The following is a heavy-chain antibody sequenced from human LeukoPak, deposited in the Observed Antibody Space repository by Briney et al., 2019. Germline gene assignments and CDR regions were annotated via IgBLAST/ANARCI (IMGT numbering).Heavy chain of an antibody. Sequence: PSETLSLTCTVSGGSISSYYWSWIRQPPGKGLEWIGYIYYSGSTNYNPSLKSRVTISVDTSKNQFSLKLSSVTAADTAVYYCAREGWPAVPDYWGQGTLVTVSS. J-gene: IGHJ4*02. CDR1: GGSISSYY. CDR2: IYYSGST. V-gene: IGHV4-59*01. D-gene: IGHD6-13*01. CDR3: AREGWPAVPDY.